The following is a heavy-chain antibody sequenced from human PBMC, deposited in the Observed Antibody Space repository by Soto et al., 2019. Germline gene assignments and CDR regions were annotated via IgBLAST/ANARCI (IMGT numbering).Heavy chain of an antibody. CDR3: AKDMREQLTLGYYYYMDV. CDR2: ISGSGGST. J-gene: IGHJ6*03. Sequence: GGSLRLSCAASGFTFSSYAMSWVRQAPGKGLEWVSAISGSGGSTYYADSVKGRFTISRDNSKNTLYLQMNSLRAEDTAVYYCAKDMREQLTLGYYYYMDVWGKGTTVTVSS. V-gene: IGHV3-23*01. D-gene: IGHD6-13*01. CDR1: GFTFSSYA.